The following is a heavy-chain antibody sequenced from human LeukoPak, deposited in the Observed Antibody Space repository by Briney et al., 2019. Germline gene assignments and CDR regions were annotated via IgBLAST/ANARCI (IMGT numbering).Heavy chain of an antibody. Sequence: AETLSLTCAFYGGSFSGYCWSWLRQPPGKGLEWIGEINHSGSTNYNPSLKSRVTISVDTPTNQFSQKLTSVPATDTAVYYGAREPNWICGRSGWYFDYWGQGNLVTVSS. CDR1: GGSFSGYC. CDR2: INHSGST. D-gene: IGHD6-19*01. V-gene: IGHV4-34*01. CDR3: AREPNWICGRSGWYFDY. J-gene: IGHJ4*02.